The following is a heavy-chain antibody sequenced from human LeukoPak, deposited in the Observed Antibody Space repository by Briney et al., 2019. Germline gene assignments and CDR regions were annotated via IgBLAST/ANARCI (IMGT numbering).Heavy chain of an antibody. D-gene: IGHD3-3*01. Sequence: GGSLRLSRAVSGFTVSSSYMSWVRQAPGRGPEWVSVIYSGGSTYYADSVKGRFTISRDNSKNTLYLQMNSLRAEDTAVYYCAKARYDFWSGYFDYWGQGTLVTVSS. CDR1: GFTVSSSY. CDR3: AKARYDFWSGYFDY. V-gene: IGHV3-66*01. J-gene: IGHJ4*02. CDR2: IYSGGST.